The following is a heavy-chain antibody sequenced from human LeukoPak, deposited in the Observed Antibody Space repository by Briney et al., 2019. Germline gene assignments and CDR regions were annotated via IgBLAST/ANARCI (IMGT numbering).Heavy chain of an antibody. V-gene: IGHV3-9*01. CDR2: ISWNSGSI. J-gene: IGHJ4*02. Sequence: PGRSLRLSCAASGFTFDDYAMHWVRQAPGKGLEWVSGISWNSGSIGYADSVKGRFTISRDNAKNSLYLQMNSLRAEDTALYYCAKGHWTTVTNAIDYWGQGTLVTVSS. CDR3: AKGHWTTVTNAIDY. D-gene: IGHD4-17*01. CDR1: GFTFDDYA.